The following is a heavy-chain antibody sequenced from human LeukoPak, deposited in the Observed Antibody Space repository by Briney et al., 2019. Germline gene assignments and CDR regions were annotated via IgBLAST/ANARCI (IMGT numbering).Heavy chain of an antibody. CDR3: ARAVRGIAAAADY. CDR1: GYTFTGYY. D-gene: IGHD6-13*01. V-gene: IGHV1-2*02. Sequence: ASVKVSCKASGYTFTGYYMHWVRQAPGQGLEWMGWINPNSGGTNYAQKFQGRVIMTRDTSISTAYMELSRLRSDDTAVYYYARAVRGIAAAADYWGQGTLVTVSS. CDR2: INPNSGGT. J-gene: IGHJ4*02.